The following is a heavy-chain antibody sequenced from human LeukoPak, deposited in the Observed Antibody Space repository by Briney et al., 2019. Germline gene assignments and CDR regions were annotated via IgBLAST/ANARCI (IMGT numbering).Heavy chain of an antibody. CDR1: GFTFSSYG. D-gene: IGHD6-13*01. J-gene: IGHJ4*02. V-gene: IGHV3-9*01. CDR3: ARSTSSSWTGAAFDY. CDR2: ISWNSGSI. Sequence: GGTLRLSCAASGFTFSSYGMSWVRQAPEKGLEGVSGISWNSGSIGYADSVKGRFTISRDNAKNSLYLQMNSLRAEDTALYYCARSTSSSWTGAAFDYWGQGTLVTVSS.